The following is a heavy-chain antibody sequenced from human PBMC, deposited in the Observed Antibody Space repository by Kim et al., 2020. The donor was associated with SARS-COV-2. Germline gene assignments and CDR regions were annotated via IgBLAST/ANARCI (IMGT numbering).Heavy chain of an antibody. D-gene: IGHD4-17*01. J-gene: IGHJ5*02. CDR2: IYYRGST. V-gene: IGHV4-39*01. Sequence: SETLSLTCTVSGGSISSSGYYWGWIRQPPGKGLEWIGSIYYRGSTYYSPSLKSRVTISVDTSKNQFSLKLSSVTAADTAVYYCARHDDYGDYVWFDPWGQGTLVTVSP. CDR3: ARHDDYGDYVWFDP. CDR1: GGSISSSGYY.